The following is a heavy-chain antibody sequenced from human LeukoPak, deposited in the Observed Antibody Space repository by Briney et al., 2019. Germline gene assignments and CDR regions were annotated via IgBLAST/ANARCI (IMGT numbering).Heavy chain of an antibody. D-gene: IGHD1-26*01. V-gene: IGHV3-48*02. CDR3: ARAASGSYYPDY. Sequence: GRSLRLSCAASEFTFSIYNMNWVRQAPGKGLEWVSYISSGSSTIYYADSVKGRFTISRDNAKNSLYLQMNSLRDDDTAVYYCARAASGSYYPDYWGQGTLVTVSS. J-gene: IGHJ4*02. CDR1: EFTFSIYN. CDR2: ISSGSSTI.